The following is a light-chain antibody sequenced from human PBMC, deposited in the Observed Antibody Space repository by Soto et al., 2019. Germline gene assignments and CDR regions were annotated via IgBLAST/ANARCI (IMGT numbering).Light chain of an antibody. CDR2: KVS. CDR3: MQGTHWPIT. V-gene: IGKV2-30*02. CDR1: QSLVHSDGIAY. Sequence: DGVLTQTPLSLPVTLGQPASISCRSNQSLVHSDGIAYFSWFQQRPGRSPRRLIYKVSSRDSGDPARFSGSGSGTDFALKISRVEAEDVGVYYCMQGTHWPITFGQGTRLENK. J-gene: IGKJ5*01.